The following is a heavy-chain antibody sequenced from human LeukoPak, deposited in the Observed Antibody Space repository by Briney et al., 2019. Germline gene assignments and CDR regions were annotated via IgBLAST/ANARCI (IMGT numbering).Heavy chain of an antibody. D-gene: IGHD3-10*01. CDR1: GFTVSSNY. J-gene: IGHJ4*02. CDR3: ARLGEYYYGSGSYPPPFDY. V-gene: IGHV3-53*01. Sequence: GGSLRLSCAASGFTVSSNYMSWVRQAPGKGLEWVSVIYSGGSTYYADSVKGRFTISRDNSKNTLYLQMNSLRAEDTAVYYCARLGEYYYGSGSYPPPFDYWGQGTLVTVSS. CDR2: IYSGGST.